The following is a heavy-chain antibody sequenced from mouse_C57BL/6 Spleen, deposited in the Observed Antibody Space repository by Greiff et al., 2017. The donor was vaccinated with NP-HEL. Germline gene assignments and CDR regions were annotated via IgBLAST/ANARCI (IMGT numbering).Heavy chain of an antibody. D-gene: IGHD3-3*01. J-gene: IGHJ3*01. CDR1: GYTFTSYW. CDR3: ARREGRAWFAY. Sequence: QVQLKQPGAELVRPGSSVKLSCKASGYTFTSYWMDWVKQRPGQGLEWIGNIYPSDSETHYNQKFKDKATLTVDKSSSTAYMQLSSLTSEDSAVYYWARREGRAWFAYWGQGTLVTVSA. CDR2: IYPSDSET. V-gene: IGHV1-61*01.